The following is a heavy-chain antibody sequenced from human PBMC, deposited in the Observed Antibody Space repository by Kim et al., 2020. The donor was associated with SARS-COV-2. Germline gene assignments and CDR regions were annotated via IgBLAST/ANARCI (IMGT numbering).Heavy chain of an antibody. J-gene: IGHJ6*02. CDR3: ANIPLISIAVAGDYYYYNMDV. Sequence: ASVKVSCKASGYTFTSYGISWVRQAPGQGLEWMGWISAYNGNTNYVQKLQGRVTMTTDTSTSTAYMELRSLRSDDTAVYYCANIPLISIAVAGDYYYYNMDVWGQGTTVTVSS. CDR2: ISAYNGNT. CDR1: GYTFTSYG. D-gene: IGHD6-19*01. V-gene: IGHV1-18*01.